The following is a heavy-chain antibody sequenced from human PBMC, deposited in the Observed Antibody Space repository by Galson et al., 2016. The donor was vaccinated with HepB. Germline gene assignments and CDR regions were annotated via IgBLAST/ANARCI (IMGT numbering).Heavy chain of an antibody. D-gene: IGHD3-10*01. J-gene: IGHJ3*02. Sequence: LRLSCAASGFTLSDYYMTWIRHAPGKGLEWVSDISYSSAYTNYADSVKGRFTISRDNAKNSLFLQMNSLRAGDTAVYYCARGPLSRGPNDAFDIWGQGTMVTVSS. V-gene: IGHV3-11*06. CDR1: GFTLSDYY. CDR2: ISYSSAYT. CDR3: ARGPLSRGPNDAFDI.